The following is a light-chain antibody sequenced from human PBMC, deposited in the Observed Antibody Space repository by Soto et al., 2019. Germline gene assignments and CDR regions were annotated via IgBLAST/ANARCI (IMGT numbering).Light chain of an antibody. Sequence: QSALTQPASVSGSPGQSITISCTGTSSDIGLYNYVSWYLQHPGKAPKLVIFEVSNRPSGISNRFSGSKSGNTASLTISGLQAEDEADYYCSSYTTNNTLVVFGGGTKLTVL. V-gene: IGLV2-14*01. J-gene: IGLJ3*02. CDR2: EVS. CDR3: SSYTTNNTLVV. CDR1: SSDIGLYNY.